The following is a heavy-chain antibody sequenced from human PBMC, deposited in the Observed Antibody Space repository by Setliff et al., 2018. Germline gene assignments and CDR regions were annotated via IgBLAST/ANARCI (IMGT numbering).Heavy chain of an antibody. CDR2: IDYRGST. CDR1: GVSLTNSHFY. Sequence: KTSETLSLTCSVSGVSLTNSHFYWSWIRQRPGKGLEWIGKIDYRGSTRYNPSLETRVSMSVDTSKNQFSLRLTSVTDADTAVYYCAMDQGVVWGKGTTVTVSS. J-gene: IGHJ6*04. CDR3: AMDQGVV. V-gene: IGHV4-31*03. D-gene: IGHD2-2*03.